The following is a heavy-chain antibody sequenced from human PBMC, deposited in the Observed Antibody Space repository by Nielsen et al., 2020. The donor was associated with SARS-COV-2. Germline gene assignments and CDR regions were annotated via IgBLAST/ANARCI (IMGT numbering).Heavy chain of an antibody. CDR1: GFIFSYSP. J-gene: IGHJ4*02. V-gene: IGHV3-7*01. D-gene: IGHD3-10*01. CDR2: IKPDGGDR. CDR3: AVGPLEY. Sequence: GGSLRLSCATSGFIFSYSPMTWVRQAPGKGLEWVATIKPDGGDRFYVDSVKGRFTISRDNTKNSLSLQMNNLRADDTAVYYCAVGPLEYWGQGTVVTVSS.